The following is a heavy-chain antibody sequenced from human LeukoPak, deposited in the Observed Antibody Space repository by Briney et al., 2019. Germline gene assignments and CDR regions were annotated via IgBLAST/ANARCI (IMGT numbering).Heavy chain of an antibody. CDR3: ARTFSESYYYYGMDV. Sequence: SETLSLTCTVSGGSISSSTYYWDWIRQPPGQGLEWIGNIYDSGDTYYTPSLKSRVTMFVDTSKNQFSLKLSSVTAADTAVYYCARTFSESYYYYGMDVWGQGTTVTVSS. V-gene: IGHV4-39*07. CDR2: IYDSGDT. J-gene: IGHJ6*02. D-gene: IGHD1-26*01. CDR1: GGSISSSTYY.